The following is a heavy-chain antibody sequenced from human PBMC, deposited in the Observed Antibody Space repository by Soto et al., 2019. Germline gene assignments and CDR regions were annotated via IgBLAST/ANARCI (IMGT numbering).Heavy chain of an antibody. Sequence: PGGSLRLSCADSGFTLRAHDMTWVRQAPGKGLEWVSYIRSTGTYTSYADSVKGRFTISRDNFKDTLYLQMNSLGAEDTAMYYCARDRPGSQHYFDFWGPGILVTVSS. V-gene: IGHV3-11*06. D-gene: IGHD6-6*01. J-gene: IGHJ4*02. CDR2: IRSTGTYT. CDR1: GFTLRAHD. CDR3: ARDRPGSQHYFDF.